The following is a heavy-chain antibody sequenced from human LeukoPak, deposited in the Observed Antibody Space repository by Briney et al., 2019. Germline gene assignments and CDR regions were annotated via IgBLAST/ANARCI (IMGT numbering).Heavy chain of an antibody. CDR1: GFTFSSYA. Sequence: GGSLRLSCAGSGFTFSSYAMSWVRQAPGKGLEWVSAISGSGGSTYFADSVKGRFTISGDNSKDTMYLQMNNLSAEDTALYYCAKRYCSSATCYWVAFDIWGQGTMVTVSS. CDR2: ISGSGGST. V-gene: IGHV3-23*01. D-gene: IGHD2-2*01. CDR3: AKRYCSSATCYWVAFDI. J-gene: IGHJ3*02.